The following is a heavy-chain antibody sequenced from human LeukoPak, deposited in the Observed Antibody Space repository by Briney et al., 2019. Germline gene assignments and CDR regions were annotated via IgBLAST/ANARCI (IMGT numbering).Heavy chain of an antibody. J-gene: IGHJ4*02. V-gene: IGHV3-23*01. Sequence: GRSLRLSCAASGFTFRNNAMSWVRQVPGKGLEWVSIISGDGEGTYYADSVKGRFSISRDNSKNTLYLQMNSLRAEDTAVYYCAKRGTSYEFDYWGQGILVTVSS. CDR1: GFTFRNNA. CDR2: ISGDGEGT. D-gene: IGHD5-12*01. CDR3: AKRGTSYEFDY.